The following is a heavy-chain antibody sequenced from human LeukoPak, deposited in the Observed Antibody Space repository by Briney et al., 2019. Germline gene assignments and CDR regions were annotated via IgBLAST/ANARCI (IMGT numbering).Heavy chain of an antibody. CDR2: MYNSGST. J-gene: IGHJ3*02. Sequence: SETLSLTCTVSGGSISSYYWSWIRQSPGKGLEWIGYMYNSGSTNYNPSLKSRVTIAVDTSKNQFSLKLSSVTAADTAVYYCASNVEYSSSRAFDIWGQGTMVTVSS. D-gene: IGHD6-6*01. CDR1: GGSISSYY. CDR3: ASNVEYSSSRAFDI. V-gene: IGHV4-59*01.